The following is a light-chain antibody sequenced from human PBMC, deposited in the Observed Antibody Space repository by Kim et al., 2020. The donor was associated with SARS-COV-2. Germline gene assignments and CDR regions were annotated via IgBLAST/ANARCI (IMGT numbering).Light chain of an antibody. J-gene: IGLJ2*01. V-gene: IGLV1-40*01. CDR3: QSYDSTLSGSNWL. CDR1: SSNIGANYE. Sequence: SFLPPPPSFSCSPLQRVTISCTGSSSNIGANYEVHWYQQLQGKAPKLLIFYNNNRPSGVPDRFSGSRSGTSASLTITGLQPEDEADYYCQSYDSTLSGSNWLFGGGTKVTVL. CDR2: YNN.